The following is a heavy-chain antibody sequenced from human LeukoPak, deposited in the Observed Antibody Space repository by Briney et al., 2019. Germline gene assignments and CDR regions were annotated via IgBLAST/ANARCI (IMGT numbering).Heavy chain of an antibody. CDR1: GFSLSTSGVG. CDR3: AHRPIAVAVRAFDY. CDR2: IYWDDDK. J-gene: IGHJ4*02. D-gene: IGHD6-19*01. Sequence: SGPTLVKPTQTLTLTCTFSGFSLSTSGVGVGWIRLPPGKALEWLALIYWDDDKRYSPSLKSRLTITKDTSKNQVVLTMTNMDPVDTATYYCAHRPIAVAVRAFDYWGQGTLVTVSS. V-gene: IGHV2-5*02.